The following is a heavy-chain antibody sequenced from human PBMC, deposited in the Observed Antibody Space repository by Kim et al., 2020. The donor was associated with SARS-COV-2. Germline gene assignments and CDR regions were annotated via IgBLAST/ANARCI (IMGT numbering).Heavy chain of an antibody. D-gene: IGHD3-10*01. J-gene: IGHJ6*02. Sequence: GGSLRLSCAASGFTFSSYAMSWVRQAPGKGLEWVSAISGSGGSTYYADSVKGRFTISRDNSKNTLYLQMNSLRAEDTAVYYCAKGPSMVRGVIIKVYGMDVWGQGTTVTVSS. CDR2: ISGSGGST. V-gene: IGHV3-23*01. CDR3: AKGPSMVRGVIIKVYGMDV. CDR1: GFTFSSYA.